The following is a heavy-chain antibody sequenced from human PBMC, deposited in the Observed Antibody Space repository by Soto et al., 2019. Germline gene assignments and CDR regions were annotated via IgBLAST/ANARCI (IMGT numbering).Heavy chain of an antibody. CDR3: AKNQPSWATRAAFDY. J-gene: IGHJ4*02. CDR1: GFTFSNYA. CDR2: ISGGSGDST. V-gene: IGHV3-23*01. Sequence: EAQLLESGGGLVQPGGSLRLSCAASGFTFSNYAMNWVRQAPGTGLEWVSGISGGSGDSTFYADSVKGRFTISRDNSKKTLHLQMNRLRTEDTAVYYCAKNQPSWATRAAFDYWGQGTLVTVSS. D-gene: IGHD2-2*01.